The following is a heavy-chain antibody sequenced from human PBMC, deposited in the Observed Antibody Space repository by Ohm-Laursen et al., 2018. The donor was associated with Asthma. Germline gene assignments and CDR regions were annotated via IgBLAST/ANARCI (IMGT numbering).Heavy chain of an antibody. V-gene: IGHV3-30*18. J-gene: IGHJ4*02. D-gene: IGHD5-12*01. CDR2: ISYDGSNK. CDR3: AKEGYSGYSFDY. CDR1: GFTFSSYG. Sequence: SLRLSCSASGFTFSSYGMHWVRQAPGKGLEWVAVISYDGSNKYYADSVKGRFTISRDNSKNTLYLQMNSLRAEDTAVYYCAKEGYSGYSFDYWGQGTLVTVSS.